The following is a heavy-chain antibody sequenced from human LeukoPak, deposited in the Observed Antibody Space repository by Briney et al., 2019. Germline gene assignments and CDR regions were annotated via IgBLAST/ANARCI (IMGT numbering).Heavy chain of an antibody. D-gene: IGHD3-3*01. CDR3: AKLHYDLDY. CDR1: GFTFSSYA. CDR2: ISYDGSNK. V-gene: IGHV3-30*18. Sequence: GRSLRLSCAASGFTFSSYAMHWVRQAPGKGLEWVAVISYDGSNKYYADSVKGRFTISRDNSKNTLYLQMNSLRAEDTAVYYCAKLHYDLDYWGQGTLVTVSS. J-gene: IGHJ4*02.